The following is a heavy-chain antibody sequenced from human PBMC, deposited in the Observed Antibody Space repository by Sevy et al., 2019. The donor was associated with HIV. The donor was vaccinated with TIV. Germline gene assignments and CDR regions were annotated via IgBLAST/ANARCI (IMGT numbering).Heavy chain of an antibody. D-gene: IGHD2-2*01. J-gene: IGHJ6*02. V-gene: IGHV3-74*01. CDR1: GFTFSSYW. Sequence: GGPLRLSCAASGFTFSSYWMHWVRQAPGKGLVWVSRINSDGRRTSYADSVKGRFTISRDNVRNTLYLQMNSLRAEDTAVYYCARVGYCSSTRTYYYYGMDVWGQGTTVTVSS. CDR2: INSDGRRT. CDR3: ARVGYCSSTRTYYYYGMDV.